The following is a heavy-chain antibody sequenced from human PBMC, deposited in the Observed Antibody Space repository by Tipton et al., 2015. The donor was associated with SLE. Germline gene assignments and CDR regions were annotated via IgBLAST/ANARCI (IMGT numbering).Heavy chain of an antibody. CDR3: ARDTSFDH. V-gene: IGHV4-59*12. CDR2: IFYSGST. J-gene: IGHJ4*02. CDR1: GDSISGYY. D-gene: IGHD2/OR15-2a*01. Sequence: TLSLTCTVSGDSISGYYWNWIRQPPGKGLEWIGHIFYSGSTNYNPSLKSRATISRDTAKNQFSLNLRFVTAADTAVYYCARDTSFDHWGQGTLVTVSS.